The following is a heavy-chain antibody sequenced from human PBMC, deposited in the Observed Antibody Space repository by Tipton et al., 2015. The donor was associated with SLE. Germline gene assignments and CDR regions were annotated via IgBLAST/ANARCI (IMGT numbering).Heavy chain of an antibody. J-gene: IGHJ4*02. CDR1: GFTFSNYL. Sequence: SLRLSCSTSGFTFSNYLMHWVRQAPGKGLVWVSRMNPDGSTTGYADSVRGRFTISRDNAKNTLYLQMNSLRAEDTAVYYCARQWRNLDYWGQGTLVTVSS. V-gene: IGHV3-74*01. CDR3: ARQWRNLDY. D-gene: IGHD6-19*01. CDR2: MNPDGSTT.